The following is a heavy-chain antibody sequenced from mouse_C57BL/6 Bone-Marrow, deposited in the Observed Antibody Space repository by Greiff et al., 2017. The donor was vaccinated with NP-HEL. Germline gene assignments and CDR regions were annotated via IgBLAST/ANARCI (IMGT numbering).Heavy chain of an antibody. CDR2: INPSNGGT. V-gene: IGHV1-53*01. J-gene: IGHJ2*01. D-gene: IGHD2-5*01. Sequence: VQLQQPGTELVKPGASVKLSCKASGYTFTSYWMHWVKQRPGQGLEWIGNINPSNGGTNYNEKFKSKATLTVDKSSSTAYMQLSSLTSEDSAVYYCASLYDSNYEVDYYFDYWGQGTTLTVSS. CDR3: ASLYDSNYEVDYYFDY. CDR1: GYTFTSYW.